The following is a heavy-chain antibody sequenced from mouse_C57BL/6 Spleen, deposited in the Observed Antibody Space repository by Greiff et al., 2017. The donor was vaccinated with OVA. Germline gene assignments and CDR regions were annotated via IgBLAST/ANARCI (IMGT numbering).Heavy chain of an antibody. V-gene: IGHV1-55*01. Sequence: VQLQQPGAELVKPGASVKMSCKASGYTFTSYWITWVKQRPGQGLEWIGDIYPGSGSTNYNEKFKSKATLTVDTSSSTAYMQLSSLTSEDSAVYYCARKDLYDGYYDYAMDYWGQGTSVTVAS. CDR3: ARKDLYDGYYDYAMDY. D-gene: IGHD2-3*01. CDR2: IYPGSGST. CDR1: GYTFTSYW. J-gene: IGHJ4*01.